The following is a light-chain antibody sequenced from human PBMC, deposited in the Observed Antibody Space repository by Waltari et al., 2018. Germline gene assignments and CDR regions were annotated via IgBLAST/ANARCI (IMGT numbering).Light chain of an antibody. CDR3: QTWDIATVV. CDR2: VNSDGSH. J-gene: IGLJ2*01. V-gene: IGLV4-69*01. CDR1: SDHSNYA. Sequence: LALTQSPSASASLGASVTVTCTLSSDHSNYAIAWHQQQPQKGPRYLMKVNSDGSHIRGAGISDRFSGSSSGAERYLTISSLQSGDEGDYYCQTWDIATVVFGGGTKLTVL.